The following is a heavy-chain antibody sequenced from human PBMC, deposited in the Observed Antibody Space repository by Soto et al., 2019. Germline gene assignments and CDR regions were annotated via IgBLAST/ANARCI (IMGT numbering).Heavy chain of an antibody. Sequence: SQTLSLTCAISGDSVSSNTASWNWVRQSPSRGLEWLGRTYSRSKWHNDYAVSVKSRIIINPDTSKNQFSLQLNSVTPEDTAVYYCAKGDNLGPKAGYASDPWGQGILVTVSS. CDR1: GDSVSSNTAS. D-gene: IGHD5-12*01. CDR3: AKGDNLGPKAGYASDP. J-gene: IGHJ5*02. CDR2: TYSRSKWHN. V-gene: IGHV6-1*01.